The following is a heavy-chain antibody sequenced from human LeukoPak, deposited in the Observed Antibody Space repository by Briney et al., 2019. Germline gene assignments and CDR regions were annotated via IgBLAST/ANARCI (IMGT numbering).Heavy chain of an antibody. D-gene: IGHD2-15*01. CDR3: ARERSPAATQSYFDY. CDR1: GGSISSGSYY. V-gene: IGHV4-61*02. Sequence: SQTLSLTCTVFGGSISSGSYYWSWIRQPAGKGLEWIGRIYTSGSTNYNPSLKSRVTISVDTSKNQFSLKLSSVTAADTAVYYCARERSPAATQSYFDYWGQGTLVTVSS. CDR2: IYTSGST. J-gene: IGHJ4*02.